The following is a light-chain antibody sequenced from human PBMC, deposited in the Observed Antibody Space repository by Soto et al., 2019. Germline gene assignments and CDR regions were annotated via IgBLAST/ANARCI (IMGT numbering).Light chain of an antibody. CDR2: GAS. Sequence: EIVLTQSPGTLSLSPGERATLSCRASQSLSSYFAWYQQKPGQAPMLLIYGASSRATGIPDRFSGSGSGTDFTLTISRLEPEDFAEYYCRQYGSSPSYTFGQGTKLEIK. CDR1: QSLSSY. J-gene: IGKJ2*01. CDR3: RQYGSSPSYT. V-gene: IGKV3-20*01.